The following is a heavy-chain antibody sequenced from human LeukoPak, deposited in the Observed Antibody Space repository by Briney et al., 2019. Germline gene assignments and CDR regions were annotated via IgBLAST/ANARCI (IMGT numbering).Heavy chain of an antibody. D-gene: IGHD6-13*01. CDR3: ARVPQQQLVERYFDY. V-gene: IGHV1-2*02. Sequence: ASVKVSCKASGYTFTGYYMHWVRQAPGQGLEWMGWINPNSGGTNYAQKFQGRVTLTRDTSISTAYMELSRLRPDDTAVYYCARVPQQQLVERYFDYWGQGTLVTVSS. J-gene: IGHJ4*02. CDR1: GYTFTGYY. CDR2: INPNSGGT.